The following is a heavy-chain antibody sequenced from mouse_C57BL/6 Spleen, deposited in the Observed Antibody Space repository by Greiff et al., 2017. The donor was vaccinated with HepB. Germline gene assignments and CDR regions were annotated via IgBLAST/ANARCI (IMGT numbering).Heavy chain of an antibody. V-gene: IGHV1-69*01. CDR3: ARWSVVAPFAY. D-gene: IGHD1-1*01. Sequence: QVQLKHSGAELVMPGASVKLSCKASGYTFTSYWMHWVKQRPGQGLEWIGEIDPSDSYTNYNQKFTGKSTLTVDKSSSTAYMQLSSLTSEDAAVYYCARWSVVAPFAYWGQGTLVTVSA. CDR1: GYTFTSYW. J-gene: IGHJ3*01. CDR2: IDPSDSYT.